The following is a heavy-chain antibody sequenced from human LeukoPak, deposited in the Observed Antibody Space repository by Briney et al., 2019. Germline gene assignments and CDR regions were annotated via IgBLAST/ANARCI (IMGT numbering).Heavy chain of an antibody. CDR2: INPENGAT. CDR1: GYTFTDYY. J-gene: IGHJ4*02. D-gene: IGHD6-13*01. V-gene: IGHV1-2*02. Sequence: ASVKVSCKASGYTFTDYYTHWVRQAPGQGLEWMGWINPENGATKYVPKFQGRVTMTRDTSISTAYMELSSLRSDDTAVYYCARVLRYFSSPDYWGQGTLVTVSS. CDR3: ARVLRYFSSPDY.